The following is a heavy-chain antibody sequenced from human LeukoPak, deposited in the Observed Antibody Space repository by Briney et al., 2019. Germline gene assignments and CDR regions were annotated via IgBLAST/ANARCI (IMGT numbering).Heavy chain of an antibody. D-gene: IGHD3-16*02. Sequence: SETLSLTCTVSGGSISSYYWSWIRQPPGKGLEWIGYIYYSGSTNYNPSLKSRVTISVDTSKNQFSLQLNSVTPEDTAVYYCARSMITFGGVIPKFDYWGQGTLVTVSS. J-gene: IGHJ4*02. CDR1: GGSISSYY. CDR2: IYYSGST. CDR3: ARSMITFGGVIPKFDY. V-gene: IGHV4-59*12.